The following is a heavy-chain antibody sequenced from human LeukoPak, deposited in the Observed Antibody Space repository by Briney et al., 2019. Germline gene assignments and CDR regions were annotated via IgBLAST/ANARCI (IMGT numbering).Heavy chain of an antibody. D-gene: IGHD2-2*02. J-gene: IGHJ4*02. V-gene: IGHV1-46*01. CDR1: GYTFTGYY. CDR2: INPSGGST. Sequence: GASVKVSCKASGYTFTGYYMHWVRQAPGQGLEWMGIINPSGGSTSYAQKFQGRVTMTRDTSTSTVYMELSSLRSEDTAVYYCARDSPLAAITYWGQGTLVTVSS. CDR3: ARDSPLAAITY.